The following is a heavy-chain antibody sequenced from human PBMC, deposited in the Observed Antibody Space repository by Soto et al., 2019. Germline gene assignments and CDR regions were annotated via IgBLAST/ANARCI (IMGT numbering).Heavy chain of an antibody. D-gene: IGHD4-17*01. J-gene: IGHJ2*01. V-gene: IGHV1-3*04. CDR2: INTAKGYT. CDR1: GYTFTSYA. Sequence: QVQVVRSGAEVKKPGASVKVSCKASGYTFTSYAMHWVRQAPGHRLEWMGWINTAKGYTKYSQMFQGRVTIARDTSASTAYLELSSLSSEDTAVYYCVRGSSSATTFYFDLWGRGTLVTVSS. CDR3: VRGSSSATTFYFDL.